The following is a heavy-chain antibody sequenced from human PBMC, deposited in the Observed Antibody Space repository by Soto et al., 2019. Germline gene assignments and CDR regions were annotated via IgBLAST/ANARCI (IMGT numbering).Heavy chain of an antibody. D-gene: IGHD2-2*01. CDR3: ARAVLVPAAMVDN. V-gene: IGHV4-31*03. CDR1: GGSISSGGYH. Sequence: QVQLQESGPGLVKPSQTLSLTCSVSGGSISSGGYHWSWIRQHPGKGLEWIGYIYYSGNTYYNPSLKRRATLSGDSPKNQFSLNLSSVTDADTAVYYCARAVLVPAAMVDNWGQGTLVTVSS. J-gene: IGHJ4*02. CDR2: IYYSGNT.